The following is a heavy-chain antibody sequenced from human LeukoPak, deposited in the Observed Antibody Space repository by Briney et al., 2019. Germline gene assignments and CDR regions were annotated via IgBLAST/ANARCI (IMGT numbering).Heavy chain of an antibody. CDR3: ARENDYGDYYYGMDV. CDR2: IYYSGST. Sequence: SETLSLTCTVSGGSISSYYWSWIRQPPGKGLEWIGYIYYSGSTNYNPSLKSRVTISVDTSKNQFSLKLNSVTAADTAVYYCARENDYGDYYYGMDVWGQGTTVTVSS. J-gene: IGHJ6*02. V-gene: IGHV4-59*01. CDR1: GGSISSYY. D-gene: IGHD4-17*01.